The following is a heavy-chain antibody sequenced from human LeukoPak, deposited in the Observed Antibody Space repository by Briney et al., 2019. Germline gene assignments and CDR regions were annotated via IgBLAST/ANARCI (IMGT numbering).Heavy chain of an antibody. D-gene: IGHD1-26*01. CDR1: GFTFDDYA. V-gene: IGHV3-9*01. J-gene: IGHJ4*02. CDR3: AKDMGWELPGRLWDY. Sequence: PGRSLRLSCAASGFTFDDYAMHWVRQAPGKGLEWVSGISWNSGSIGYADSVKGRFTISRDNAKNSLYLQMNSLRAEDTALYYCAKDMGWELPGRLWDYWGQGTLVTVSS. CDR2: ISWNSGSI.